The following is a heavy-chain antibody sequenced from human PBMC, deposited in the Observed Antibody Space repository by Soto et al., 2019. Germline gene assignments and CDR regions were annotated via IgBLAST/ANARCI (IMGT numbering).Heavy chain of an antibody. V-gene: IGHV3-30-3*01. CDR2: ISFDGSDE. CDR1: GFTFNTYA. CDR3: XXXXXXXXXXXXXXYYYYGLDV. Sequence: QVQLVESGGGVVQPGRSLRLSCAASGFTFNTYAMHWXRXXXXXXXXXVALISFDGSDENYADSVKGRFTISRDNSRNTLFXQMNXXXXXXXXXXXXXXXXXXXXXXXXXXYYYYGLDVWGQGTTVTISS. J-gene: IGHJ6*02.